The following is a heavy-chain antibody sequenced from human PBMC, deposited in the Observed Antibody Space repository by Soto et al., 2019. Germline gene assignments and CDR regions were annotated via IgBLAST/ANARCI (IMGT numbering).Heavy chain of an antibody. CDR2: IIPIFGTA. V-gene: IGHV1-69*13. CDR1: GVTFSSYA. Sequence: ASVKVSCKASGVTFSSYAISWVRQAPGQGLEWMGGIIPIFGTANYAQKFQGRVTITADESTSTAYMELSSLRSEDTAVYYCARVGSSTSWLRGGYFDYWGQGTLVTVSS. D-gene: IGHD2-2*01. CDR3: ARVGSSTSWLRGGYFDY. J-gene: IGHJ4*02.